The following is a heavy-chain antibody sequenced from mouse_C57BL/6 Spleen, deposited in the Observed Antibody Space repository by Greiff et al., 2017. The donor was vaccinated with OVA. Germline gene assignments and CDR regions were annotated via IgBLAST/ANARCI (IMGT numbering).Heavy chain of an antibody. V-gene: IGHV1-81*01. CDR2: IYPRSGNT. D-gene: IGHD1-1*01. CDR1: GYTFTSYG. CDR3: ARDAGSSRTWFAY. Sequence: QVQLQQSGAELARPGASVKLSCKASGYTFTSYGISWVKQRTGQGLEWIGEIYPRSGNTYYNEKFKGKATLTADKSSSTAYMELRSLTSEDSAVYFCARDAGSSRTWFAYWGQGTLVTVSA. J-gene: IGHJ3*01.